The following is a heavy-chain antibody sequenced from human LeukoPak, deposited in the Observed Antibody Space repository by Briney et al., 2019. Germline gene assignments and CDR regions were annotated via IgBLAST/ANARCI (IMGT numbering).Heavy chain of an antibody. D-gene: IGHD3-22*01. Sequence: ASVKVPCKASGYSFSPYSLGWLRQAPGQGFEWMGGIIPMFRTPNYAQKFQDRVTFTADESTSTAYMELSSLRSEDTAVYYCARDAYYDSSGYHRAIYLWGQGTLVTVSS. V-gene: IGHV1-69*13. CDR3: ARDAYYDSSGYHRAIYL. CDR2: IIPMFRTP. CDR1: GYSFSPYS. J-gene: IGHJ1*01.